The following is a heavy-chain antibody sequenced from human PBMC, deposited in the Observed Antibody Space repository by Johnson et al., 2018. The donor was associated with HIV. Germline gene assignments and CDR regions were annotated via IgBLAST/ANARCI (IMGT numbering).Heavy chain of an antibody. J-gene: IGHJ3*02. Sequence: VQLVESGGGLVQPGGSLRLSCAASGFTVSSNYMSWVRQAPGKGLEWVSGMYSGGSTYYADSVKGRFTISRDNSKNTLYLQMNSLRAEDTAVYYCARDAVRIFGVVQDAFDIWGQGTMVTVSS. CDR1: GFTVSSNY. D-gene: IGHD3-3*01. CDR2: MYSGGST. CDR3: ARDAVRIFGVVQDAFDI. V-gene: IGHV3-66*01.